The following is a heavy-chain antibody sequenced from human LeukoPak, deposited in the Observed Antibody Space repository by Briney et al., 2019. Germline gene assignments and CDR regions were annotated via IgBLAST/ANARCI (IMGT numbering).Heavy chain of an antibody. CDR1: GYTFTSYY. Sequence: ASVKVSCKASGYTFTSYYMHWVRQAPGQGSERMGVINPSGGSTSYAQKFQGRGTINRDTDTRTVYMELSSLRSEDTAVYYCARAKEIVGATSSFDYWGQGTLVTVSS. CDR2: INPSGGST. V-gene: IGHV1-46*03. D-gene: IGHD1-26*01. CDR3: ARAKEIVGATSSFDY. J-gene: IGHJ4*02.